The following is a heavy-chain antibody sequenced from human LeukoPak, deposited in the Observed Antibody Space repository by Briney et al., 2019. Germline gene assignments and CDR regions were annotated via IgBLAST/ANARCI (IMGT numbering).Heavy chain of an antibody. CDR2: ISGSDGST. V-gene: IGHV3-23*01. CDR1: GFTFSSYA. Sequence: GGSLRLSCAASGFTFSSYAMSWVRQAPGKGLEWVSAISGSDGSTYYADSVKGRFTISRDNSKNTLYLQMNSLRAEDTAVYYCATSSSGLTYYFDYWGQGTLVTVSS. CDR3: ATSSSGLTYYFDY. D-gene: IGHD6-19*01. J-gene: IGHJ4*02.